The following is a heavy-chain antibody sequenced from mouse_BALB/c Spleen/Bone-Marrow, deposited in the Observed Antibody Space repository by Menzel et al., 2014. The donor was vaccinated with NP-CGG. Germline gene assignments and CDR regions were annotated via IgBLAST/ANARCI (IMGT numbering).Heavy chain of an antibody. CDR1: GYTFSSYG. D-gene: IGHD2-3*01. J-gene: IGHJ4*01. Sequence: VQLQQSGPELVKPGASVKMSCKASGYTFSSYGMNWVKQKPGQGLEWIGYINPYNDGTKLNEKFEDKATLTSDKSSSTVYRELTSLPSEDSAVYYCARSGWLLRGYYALEYWGPGTSVTVSS. V-gene: IGHV1-14*01. CDR2: INPYNDGT. CDR3: ARSGWLLRGYYALEY.